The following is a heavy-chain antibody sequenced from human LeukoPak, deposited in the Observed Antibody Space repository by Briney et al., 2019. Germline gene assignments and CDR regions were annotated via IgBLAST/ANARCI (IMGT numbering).Heavy chain of an antibody. CDR3: ASLAVAAYTGADY. CDR1: GGSISSYY. Sequence: PSETLSLTCTVSGGSISSYYWSWIRQPPRKGLEWMGYIYYSGSTNYNPSLKSRVTISVDTSKNQFSLKLSSVTAADTAVYYCASLAVAAYTGADYWGQGTLVTVSS. J-gene: IGHJ4*02. D-gene: IGHD6-19*01. V-gene: IGHV4-59*01. CDR2: IYYSGST.